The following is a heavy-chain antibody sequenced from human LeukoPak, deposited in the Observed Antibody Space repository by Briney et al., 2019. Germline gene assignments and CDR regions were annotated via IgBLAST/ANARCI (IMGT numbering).Heavy chain of an antibody. CDR3: ARVDNWNLENWFDP. J-gene: IGHJ5*02. CDR2: IYYSGST. D-gene: IGHD1-7*01. V-gene: IGHV4-61*01. Sequence: SETLSLTCTVSGGSVSSGSYYWSWIRQPPGKGLEWIGYIYYSGSTNYNPSLKSRVTISVDTSKNQFSLKLSSVTAADTAVYYCARVDNWNLENWFDPWGQGTLVTVSS. CDR1: GGSVSSGSYY.